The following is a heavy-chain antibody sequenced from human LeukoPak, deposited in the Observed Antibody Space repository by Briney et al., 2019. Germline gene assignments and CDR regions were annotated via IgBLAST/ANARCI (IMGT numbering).Heavy chain of an antibody. CDR2: LHSDGSNT. J-gene: IGHJ4*02. CDR3: ARDSGGYPGHFDY. Sequence: GGSLRLSCAASGFTFDAYTMTWVRQAPGMGQVWISRLHSDGSNTDYADSVKGRFTISRDNAKNTLYLQMNSLSAEDTAVYYCARDSGGYPGHFDYWGQGTLVTVSS. D-gene: IGHD1-26*01. V-gene: IGHV3-74*01. CDR1: GFTFDAYT.